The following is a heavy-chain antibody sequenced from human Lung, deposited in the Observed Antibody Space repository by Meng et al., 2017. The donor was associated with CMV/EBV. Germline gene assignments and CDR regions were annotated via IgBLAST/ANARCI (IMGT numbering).Heavy chain of an antibody. V-gene: IGHV3-15*01. CDR1: GFTFSDAW. J-gene: IGHJ6*02. CDR3: ATDLRGRAVAGTYYYYGMDL. Sequence: GESLKISCAASGFTFSDAWMGWVRQAPGKGLEWVGRIKSKIDGGTTDYAAPVKGRFTISRDDSRNTLYLQMNSLKTEDTAVYYCATDLRGRAVAGTYYYYGMDLWGQGTKVTVSS. D-gene: IGHD6-19*01. CDR2: IKSKIDGGTT.